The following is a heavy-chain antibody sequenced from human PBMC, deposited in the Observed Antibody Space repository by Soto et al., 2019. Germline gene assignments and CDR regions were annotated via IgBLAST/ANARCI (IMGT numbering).Heavy chain of an antibody. CDR1: GYSFTGYW. CDR3: ARHVGRGKILYYYYGMDV. Sequence: GESLKISCKGSGYSFTGYWIAWVRQMPGKGLEWMGIIYPGDSDTRYSPSFQGQVTISADKSIGTAYLQWSSLKASDTAMYYCARHVGRGKILYYYYGMDVWGQGTTVTVSS. D-gene: IGHD3-10*01. J-gene: IGHJ6*02. CDR2: IYPGDSDT. V-gene: IGHV5-51*01.